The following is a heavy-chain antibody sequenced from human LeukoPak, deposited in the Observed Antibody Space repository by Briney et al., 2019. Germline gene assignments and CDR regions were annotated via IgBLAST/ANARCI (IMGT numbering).Heavy chain of an antibody. CDR3: ARRGSSWYYAFDI. Sequence: GGSLRLSCAASGFTFRNYGMSWVRQAPGKGLEWVSGISGSGDNTFYADSVKGRFTISRDNAKNSLYLQMNSLRAEDTAVYYCARRGSSWYYAFDIWGQGTMVTVSS. V-gene: IGHV3-23*01. CDR1: GFTFRNYG. D-gene: IGHD6-13*01. CDR2: ISGSGDNT. J-gene: IGHJ3*02.